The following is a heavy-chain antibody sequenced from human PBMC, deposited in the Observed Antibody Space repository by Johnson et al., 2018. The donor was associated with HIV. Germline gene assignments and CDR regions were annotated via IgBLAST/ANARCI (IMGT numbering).Heavy chain of an antibody. J-gene: IGHJ3*02. CDR1: DFTFSNNA. V-gene: IGHV3-30*14. D-gene: IGHD6-6*01. CDR3: ASGVTARAPLLI. CDR2: ISYDGTNT. Sequence: QVQLVESGGGVVQPGRSLRLSCAASDFTFSNNAIHWVRQAPGKGLEWVAVISYDGTNTYYADSVRGRFTISRDISRNTVSLQMIILRPKDTAMYYCASGVTARAPLLIWGQGTLVTVSS.